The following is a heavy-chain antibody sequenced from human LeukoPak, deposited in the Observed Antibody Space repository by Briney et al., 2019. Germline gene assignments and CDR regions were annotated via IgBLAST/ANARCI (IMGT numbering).Heavy chain of an antibody. CDR2: IYHSGGT. V-gene: IGHV4-59*01. Sequence: SETLSLTCTVSGGSINDASWNWIRKPPGQGLEWIGYIYHSGGTNYNPSLKSRVTISLDTSKNQFSLKLSSVTAADTAVYYCARVGSYYRSLDSWGQGTLDTVSS. D-gene: IGHD3-10*01. J-gene: IGHJ4*02. CDR3: ARVGSYYRSLDS. CDR1: GGSINDAS.